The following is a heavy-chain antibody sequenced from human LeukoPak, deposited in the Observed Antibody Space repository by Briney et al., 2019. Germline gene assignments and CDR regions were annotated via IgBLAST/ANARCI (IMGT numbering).Heavy chain of an antibody. CDR2: INHSGST. Sequence: SQTLSLTCTVSGGPIGSGGYYWSWIRQPPGKGLEWIGEINHSGSTNYNPSLKSRATISVDTSKNQFSLKLSSVTAADTAVYYCARQPIPGAFDIWGQGTMVTVSS. CDR3: ARQPIPGAFDI. D-gene: IGHD2-21*01. J-gene: IGHJ3*02. CDR1: GGPIGSGGYY. V-gene: IGHV4-39*01.